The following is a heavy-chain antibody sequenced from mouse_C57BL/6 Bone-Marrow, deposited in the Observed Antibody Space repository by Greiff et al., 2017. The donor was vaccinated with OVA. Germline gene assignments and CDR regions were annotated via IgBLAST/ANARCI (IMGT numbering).Heavy chain of an antibody. Sequence: EVKLVESGGDLVKPGGSLKLSCAASGFTFSSYGMSWVRQTPDKRLEWVATISSGGSYTYYPDSVKGRFTISRDNAKNTLYLQMSSLKSEDTAMYYCARHRLRLRPYYFDYWGQGTTLTVSS. V-gene: IGHV5-6*01. CDR2: ISSGGSYT. CDR3: ARHRLRLRPYYFDY. J-gene: IGHJ2*01. D-gene: IGHD2-4*01. CDR1: GFTFSSYG.